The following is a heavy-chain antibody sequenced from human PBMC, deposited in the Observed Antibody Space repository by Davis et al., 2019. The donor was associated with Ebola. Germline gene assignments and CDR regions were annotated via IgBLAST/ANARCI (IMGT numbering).Heavy chain of an antibody. D-gene: IGHD6-13*01. CDR3: AREGPGIAAAGTFWWGLRRPQGCCDY. Sequence: SVQVSCQASRGTFSSSAISWVRQAPAQGLEWMGGFIPIFGTANYAQKFQGRVTITADESTSTAYMELSSLRSEDTAVYYCAREGPGIAAAGTFWWGLRRPQGCCDYWGQGTLVTVSS. J-gene: IGHJ4*02. CDR1: RGTFSSSA. CDR2: FIPIFGTA. V-gene: IGHV1-69*13.